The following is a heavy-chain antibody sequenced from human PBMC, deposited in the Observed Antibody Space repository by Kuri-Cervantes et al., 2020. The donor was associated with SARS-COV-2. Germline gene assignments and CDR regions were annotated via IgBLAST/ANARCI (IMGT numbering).Heavy chain of an antibody. CDR3: ARLGYCSSTSCYIGAFDI. D-gene: IGHD2-2*02. Sequence: GESLKISCAASGFTFSSYEMNWVRQAPGKGLEWVSYISSSGSTIYYADSVKGRFTISRHNSKSTLYLQMNSLRAEDTAVYYCARLGYCSSTSCYIGAFDIWGQGTMVTVSS. J-gene: IGHJ3*02. CDR2: ISSSGSTI. CDR1: GFTFSSYE. V-gene: IGHV3-48*03.